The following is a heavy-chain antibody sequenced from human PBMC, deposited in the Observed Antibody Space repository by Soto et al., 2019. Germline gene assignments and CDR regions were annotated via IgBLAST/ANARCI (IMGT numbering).Heavy chain of an antibody. CDR3: AKSATVPAAIAY. J-gene: IGHJ4*02. V-gene: IGHV1-58*01. CDR2: IVVGSGNT. Sequence: ASVKVSCKVSGYTFTISAVQWVRQARGQRLEWIGWIVVGSGNTNYAQKFQGRVTITRDTSASTAYMELSSLRSEDTAVYYCAKSATVPAAIAYWGQGTLVTVSS. D-gene: IGHD2-2*02. CDR1: GYTFTISA.